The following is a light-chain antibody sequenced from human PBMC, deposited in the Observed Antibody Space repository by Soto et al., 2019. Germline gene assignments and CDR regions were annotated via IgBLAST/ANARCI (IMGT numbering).Light chain of an antibody. J-gene: IGLJ1*01. Sequence: QSALTHPASVSGSPGQSITIFCTGTSSDVGGYNYVSWYQQHPGKAPKLMIYDVRNRPSGVSNRFSGSKSVNTASLTISGLQAEDEADYYRSSYTTISTYVFGTGTKVTVL. CDR1: SSDVGGYNY. CDR2: DVR. CDR3: SSYTTISTYV. V-gene: IGLV2-14*01.